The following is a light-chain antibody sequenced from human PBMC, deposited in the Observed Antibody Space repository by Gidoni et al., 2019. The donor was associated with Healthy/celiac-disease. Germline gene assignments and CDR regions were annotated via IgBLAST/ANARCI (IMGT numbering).Light chain of an antibody. J-gene: IGKJ1*01. CDR2: AAS. CDR3: QQSYSTVAWT. V-gene: IGKV1-39*01. Sequence: DIQMTQSPSSLSASVGDRVTITCRASQSISSYLHWYQQKPGKAPKLLIYAASSLQSGVPSRFSGSGSGTDFTLTISSLQPEDFATYYCQQSYSTVAWTFGQGTKVEIK. CDR1: QSISSY.